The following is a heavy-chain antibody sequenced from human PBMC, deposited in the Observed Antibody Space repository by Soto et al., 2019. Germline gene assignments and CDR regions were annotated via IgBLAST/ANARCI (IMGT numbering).Heavy chain of an antibody. CDR2: ISGSGGST. V-gene: IGHV3-23*01. CDR3: AKGRSSWGEAFDI. J-gene: IGHJ3*02. Sequence: GGSLRLSCAASGFTFSSYAMSWVRQAPGKGLEWGSAISGSGGSTYYADSVKGRFTISRDNSKNTLYLQMNSLRAEDRAVYYCAKGRSSWGEAFDIWGQGTMVTVSS. CDR1: GFTFSSYA. D-gene: IGHD7-27*01.